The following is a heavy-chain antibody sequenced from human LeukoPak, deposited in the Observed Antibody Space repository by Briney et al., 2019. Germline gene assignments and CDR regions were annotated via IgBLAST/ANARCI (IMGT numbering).Heavy chain of an antibody. Sequence: PSWALSLTCAVAGGSISSSNWWSWVRQPPGKGLEWIGEIYHSGSTNYNPSLKSRVTISVDKSKNQFSLKLSSVTAADTAVYYCAIYRQSAAYDILTGSGYYGMDVWGKGTTVTVSS. J-gene: IGHJ6*04. CDR1: GGSISSSNW. V-gene: IGHV4-4*02. CDR2: IYHSGST. D-gene: IGHD3-9*01. CDR3: AIYRQSAAYDILTGSGYYGMDV.